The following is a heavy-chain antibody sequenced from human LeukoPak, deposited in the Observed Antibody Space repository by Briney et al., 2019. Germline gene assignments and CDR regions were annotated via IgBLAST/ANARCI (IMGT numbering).Heavy chain of an antibody. CDR1: GFSFNTYR. CDR2: ISSTGNTI. J-gene: IGHJ6*02. CDR3: ARNYYDSGTYYTPYYYGMDV. Sequence: PGGSLRLSCAASGFSFNTYRMNWVRQAPGKGLEWLSYISSTGNTIYYADSVKGRFTISRDNAKNSLYLQMNSLRDDDTAVYYCARNYYDSGTYYTPYYYGMDVWGQGTTVTVSS. D-gene: IGHD3-10*01. V-gene: IGHV3-48*02.